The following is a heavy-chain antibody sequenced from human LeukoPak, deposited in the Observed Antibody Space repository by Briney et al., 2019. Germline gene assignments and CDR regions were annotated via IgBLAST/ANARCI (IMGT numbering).Heavy chain of an antibody. CDR2: ISYDGTNK. CDR1: GFTFSSYA. V-gene: IGHV3-30*01. J-gene: IGHJ6*03. Sequence: GRSLRLSCAASGFTFSSYAMHWVRQAPGKGLEWLAVISYDGTNKYYADSVKGRFTISRDNSKNTLYLQMDSLRDEDTAVYYCARDQGSLPVWFYYYMDVWGSGTTVTVSS. D-gene: IGHD3-16*01. CDR3: ARDQGSLPVWFYYYMDV.